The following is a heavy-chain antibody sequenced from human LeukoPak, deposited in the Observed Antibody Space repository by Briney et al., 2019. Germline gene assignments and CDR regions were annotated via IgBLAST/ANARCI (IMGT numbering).Heavy chain of an antibody. CDR3: ARARLTRFGVITQYYFDS. Sequence: GGSVSLSCALSIFTLRIFCMRGVRQAPEGGGEGVVNKKQWGSERFYVDSVRGRFTISRDNAKNSLYLQMNSLRVEDTAIHYCARARLTRFGVITQYYFDSWGQGTLVTVSS. V-gene: IGHV3-7*04. J-gene: IGHJ4*02. CDR2: KKQWGSER. CDR1: IFTLRIFC. D-gene: IGHD3-3*01.